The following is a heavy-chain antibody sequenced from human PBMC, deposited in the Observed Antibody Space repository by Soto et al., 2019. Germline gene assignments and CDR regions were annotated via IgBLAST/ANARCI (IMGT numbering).Heavy chain of an antibody. V-gene: IGHV3-30-3*01. CDR2: ISYDGSNK. Sequence: QPGGSLRLSCAASGFTFSSYAMHWVRQAPGKGLEWVAVISYDGSNKYYADSVKGRFTISRDNSKNTLYLQMNSLRAEDTAVYYCAREGSSSWTVITYYYYYGMDVWGHGTTVTVSS. J-gene: IGHJ6*02. CDR3: AREGSSSWTVITYYYYYGMDV. CDR1: GFTFSSYA. D-gene: IGHD6-13*01.